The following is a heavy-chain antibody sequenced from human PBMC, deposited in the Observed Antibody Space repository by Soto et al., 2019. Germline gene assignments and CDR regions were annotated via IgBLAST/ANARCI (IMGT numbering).Heavy chain of an antibody. D-gene: IGHD2-2*02. V-gene: IGHV3-48*02. CDR3: AREGGRHCSPTRCYNAFDI. CDR1: GFTFSAFS. J-gene: IGHJ3*02. Sequence: GGSLRLSCTSSGFTFSAFSMNWVRQAPGKGLEGVSYISSSSSTIYYADSVKGRFTISRDNAKNSLYLQMKSLRDEDTAVYYCAREGGRHCSPTRCYNAFDIWGQGTMVTVSS. CDR2: ISSSSSTI.